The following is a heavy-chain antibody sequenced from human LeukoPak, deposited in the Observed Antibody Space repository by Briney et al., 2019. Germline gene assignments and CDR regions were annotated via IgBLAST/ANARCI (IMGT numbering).Heavy chain of an antibody. Sequence: ASVKVSCKASGYTFTSYYMHWVRQAPGQGLEWMGIINPSGGSTSYAQKFQGRVTMTRDTSTSTVYMELSSLRSEDTAVYYCARDWDGYASSWLLGFDCWGQGTLVTVSS. V-gene: IGHV1-46*01. CDR1: GYTFTSYY. CDR2: INPSGGST. D-gene: IGHD6-13*01. J-gene: IGHJ4*02. CDR3: ARDWDGYASSWLLGFDC.